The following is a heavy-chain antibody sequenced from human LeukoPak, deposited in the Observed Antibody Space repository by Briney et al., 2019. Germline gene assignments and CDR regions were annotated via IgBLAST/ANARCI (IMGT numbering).Heavy chain of an antibody. CDR1: GFTFGDYA. Sequence: GGSLRLSCAGSGFTFGDYAMAWVRHTPGKGLAWVPSINRNDGRTGYAESVRGRFTISRDNAKNSLYLQMDSLRAEDTAFYHCARVMGGSSPFFDPWGQGTLVTVSS. J-gene: IGHJ5*02. V-gene: IGHV3-20*01. CDR3: ARVMGGSSPFFDP. CDR2: INRNDGRT. D-gene: IGHD1-26*01.